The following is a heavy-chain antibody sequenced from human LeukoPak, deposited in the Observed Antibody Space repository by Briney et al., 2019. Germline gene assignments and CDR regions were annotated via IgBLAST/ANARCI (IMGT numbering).Heavy chain of an antibody. CDR3: AREATDYYDSSGYHNMDV. D-gene: IGHD3-22*01. CDR1: GFTFDDYG. V-gene: IGHV3-20*04. J-gene: IGHJ6*03. CDR2: INWNGGST. Sequence: GGSLRLSCAASGFTFDDYGMSWVRQAPGKGLEWASGINWNGGSTGYAEYVKGRFTISRDNAKNSLYLQMNSLRAEDTALYYCAREATDYYDSSGYHNMDVWGKGTTVTVSS.